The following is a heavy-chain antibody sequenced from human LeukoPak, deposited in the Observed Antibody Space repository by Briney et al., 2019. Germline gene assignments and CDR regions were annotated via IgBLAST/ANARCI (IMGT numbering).Heavy chain of an antibody. CDR3: AMALVYYDSSGYLVFDY. Sequence: SVKVSCKASRGTFSSYAISWVRQAPGQGLEWMGRIIPIFGTANYAQKFQGRVTITTDESTSTAYMELSSLRSEDTAVYYCAMALVYYDSSGYLVFDYWGQGTLVTVSS. CDR1: RGTFSSYA. J-gene: IGHJ4*02. D-gene: IGHD3-22*01. CDR2: IIPIFGTA. V-gene: IGHV1-69*05.